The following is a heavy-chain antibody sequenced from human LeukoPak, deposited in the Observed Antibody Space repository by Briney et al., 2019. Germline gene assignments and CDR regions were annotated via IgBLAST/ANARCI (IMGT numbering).Heavy chain of an antibody. CDR1: GYTFTGYY. CDR3: ARDNFMAGYYDSSRGDI. V-gene: IGHV1-2*02. D-gene: IGHD3-22*01. J-gene: IGHJ3*02. Sequence: EASVKVSFKASGYTFTGYYMHWVRQAPGQGLEWMGWINPNSGGTNYAQKFQGRVTMTRDTSISTAYMELSRLRSDDTAVYYCARDNFMAGYYDSSRGDIWGQGTMVTVSS. CDR2: INPNSGGT.